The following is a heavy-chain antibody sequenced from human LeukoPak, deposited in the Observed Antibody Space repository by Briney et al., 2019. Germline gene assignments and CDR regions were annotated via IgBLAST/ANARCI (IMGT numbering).Heavy chain of an antibody. Sequence: SETLSLTCTVSGGSISNYYWSWIRQPQGKGLEWIGYIHTSGTTNSNPSLKSRVTMSVDTSKNQFSLSLSSVTAADTAVYYCAKRHSSNWPYYFDYWAREPWSPSPQ. CDR2: IHTSGTT. D-gene: IGHD6-13*01. CDR3: AKRHSSNWPYYFDY. J-gene: IGHJ4*02. V-gene: IGHV4-4*09. CDR1: GGSISNYY.